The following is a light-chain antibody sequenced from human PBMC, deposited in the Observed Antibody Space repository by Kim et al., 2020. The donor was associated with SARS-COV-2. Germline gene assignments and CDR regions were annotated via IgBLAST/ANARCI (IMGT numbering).Light chain of an antibody. CDR2: DAS. CDR1: QTISSN. V-gene: IGKV3-11*01. CDR3: QQRSNWPLA. J-gene: IGKJ3*01. Sequence: LSPGERATRSCRASQTISSNLAWYQQKPGQGPRLLIYDASKRATGIPARFSGSGSGTDFTLTISSLEPEDFAVYYCQQRSNWPLAFGPGTKVDIK.